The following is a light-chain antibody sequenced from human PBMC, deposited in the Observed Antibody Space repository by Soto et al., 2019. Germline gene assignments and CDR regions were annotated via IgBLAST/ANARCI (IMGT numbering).Light chain of an antibody. Sequence: EIVMTQSPATLSVSPGERATLSCRASQSVSSNLAWYQQKPGQAPRLLISGASTRATGIPARFSGSGSGTEFTLTISSLQYEDFAVHSCQTYNNWPPLTFGGGTKVEIK. J-gene: IGKJ4*01. CDR2: GAS. V-gene: IGKV3-15*01. CDR1: QSVSSN. CDR3: QTYNNWPPLT.